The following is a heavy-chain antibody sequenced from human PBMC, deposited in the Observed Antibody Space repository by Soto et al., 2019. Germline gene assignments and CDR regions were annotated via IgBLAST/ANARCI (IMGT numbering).Heavy chain of an antibody. Sequence: PGGSLRLSCAASGFTFSSYSMNWVRQAPGKGLEWVSSISSSSTYIYYADSVKGRFTISRDNAKNSLYLQMNSLRAEDTAVYYCAKDLPNMHGEALWGQGTLVTVSS. CDR2: ISSSSTYI. CDR1: GFTFSSYS. J-gene: IGHJ4*02. D-gene: IGHD3-10*01. V-gene: IGHV3-21*01. CDR3: AKDLPNMHGEAL.